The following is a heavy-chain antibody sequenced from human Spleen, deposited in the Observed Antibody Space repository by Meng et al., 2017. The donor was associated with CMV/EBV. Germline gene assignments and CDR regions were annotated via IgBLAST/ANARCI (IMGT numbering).Heavy chain of an antibody. V-gene: IGHV4-28*01. CDR2: IYYSGST. D-gene: IGHD3-22*01. CDR1: GYSISSSNW. CDR3: AIYIVGYGGRGY. J-gene: IGHJ4*02. Sequence: QVQLQESGPGLVKPPDTLSLTCAVSGYSISSSNWWGWIRQPPGKGLAWIGYIYYSGSTYYNPSLKSRGTISIDASKNHFSLTLTSVTAADTAVYYCAIYIVGYGGRGYWGQGTLVTVSS.